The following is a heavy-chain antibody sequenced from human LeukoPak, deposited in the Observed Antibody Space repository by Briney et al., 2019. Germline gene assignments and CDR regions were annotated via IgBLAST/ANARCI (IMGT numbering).Heavy chain of an antibody. CDR3: ARDSSDAYNPEPGY. CDR1: GFTFSSYA. Sequence: GGSLRLSCAASGFTFSSYAMSWVRQAPGKGLEWVSFISGMSSTIYYADSVKGRFTISRDNAKNSVYLQMNSLRDEGTAVYYCARDSSDAYNPEPGYWGQGTLVTVSS. D-gene: IGHD5-24*01. J-gene: IGHJ4*02. CDR2: ISGMSSTI. V-gene: IGHV3-48*02.